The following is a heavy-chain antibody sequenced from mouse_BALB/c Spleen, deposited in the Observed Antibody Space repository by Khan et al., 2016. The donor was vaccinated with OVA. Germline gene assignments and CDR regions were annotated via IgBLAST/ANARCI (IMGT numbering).Heavy chain of an antibody. CDR3: ARMARTIN. CDR1: GFPFRSHC. J-gene: IGHJ2*01. CDR2: LYCNCGST. V-gene: IGHV5-6-3*01. Sequence: EVQPQESGGGLIQPGGSLKPPCSASGFPFRSHCMFLVRPTPDQKPEFVATLYCNCGSTYYPDSLKGRFTISRDNAKNTLYLQMSSLKSEDTAMYYCARMARTINWGQGTTLTVSS.